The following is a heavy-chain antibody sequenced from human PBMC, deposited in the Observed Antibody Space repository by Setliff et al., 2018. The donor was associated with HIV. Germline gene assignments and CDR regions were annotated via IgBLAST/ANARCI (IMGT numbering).Heavy chain of an antibody. CDR2: INPAGNPT. Sequence: ASVKVSCKASGYSFTDYYIHWVRQAPGQGLEWLGIINPAGNPTSYEQKFQGRGTITADKATSTSYMQLSSLRAEDTAVYFCARGGDYDSSGYDVTWGQGSLVTVAS. CDR3: ARGGDYDSSGYDVT. J-gene: IGHJ4*02. D-gene: IGHD3-22*01. V-gene: IGHV1-46*01. CDR1: GYSFTDYY.